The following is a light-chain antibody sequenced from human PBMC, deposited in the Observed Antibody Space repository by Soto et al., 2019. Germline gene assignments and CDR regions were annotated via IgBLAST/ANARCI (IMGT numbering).Light chain of an antibody. CDR1: TGAVTSGHY. Sequence: QAVVTQDPSLTVSPGGTVTLTCGSSTGAVTSGHYPYWFQQKPGQAPRTLIYDTSNKHSWTPARFSGSLLGGKAALTLSGAQPEDEAEYYCLLSYSGARWVFGGGTKVTVL. CDR2: DTS. V-gene: IGLV7-46*01. J-gene: IGLJ3*02. CDR3: LLSYSGARWV.